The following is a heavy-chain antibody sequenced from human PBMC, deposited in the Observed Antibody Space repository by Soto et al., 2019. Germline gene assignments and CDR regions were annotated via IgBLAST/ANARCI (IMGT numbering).Heavy chain of an antibody. Sequence: PGGSLRLSCAASGFTFSSYAMSWVRQAPGKGLEWVSAISGSGGSTYYADSVKGRFTISRDNSKNTLYLQMNSLRAEDTAVYYCAKGPLYGDYHYYYGMDVWGQGTTVTVSS. CDR1: GFTFSSYA. J-gene: IGHJ6*02. CDR3: AKGPLYGDYHYYYGMDV. D-gene: IGHD4-17*01. V-gene: IGHV3-23*01. CDR2: ISGSGGST.